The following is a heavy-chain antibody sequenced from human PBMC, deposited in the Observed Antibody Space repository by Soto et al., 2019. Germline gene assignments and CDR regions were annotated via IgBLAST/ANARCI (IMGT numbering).Heavy chain of an antibody. D-gene: IGHD1-26*01. V-gene: IGHV4-4*02. CDR2: IYHSGST. J-gene: IGHJ6*02. CDR1: GGSISSSNW. Sequence: PSETLSLTCAVSGGSISSSNWWSWARQPPGKGLEWIGEIYHSGSTNYNPSLKSRVTISVDKSKNQFSLKLSSVTAADTAVYYCARGGSYYNYYYGMDVWGQGTTVTVSS. CDR3: ARGGSYYNYYYGMDV.